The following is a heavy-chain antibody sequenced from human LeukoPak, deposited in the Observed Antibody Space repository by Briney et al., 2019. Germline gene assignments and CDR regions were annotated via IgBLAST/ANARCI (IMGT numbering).Heavy chain of an antibody. CDR2: IYYSGST. CDR3: ARGSITMVRGVIITVAFDI. D-gene: IGHD3-10*01. J-gene: IGHJ3*02. Sequence: PSETLSFTCTVSGGSISSYYWSWIRQPQGKGLEWIGYIYYSGSTNYNPSLKSRVTISVDTSKNQFSLKLSSVTAADTAVYYCARGSITMVRGVIITVAFDIWGQGTMVTVSS. V-gene: IGHV4-59*01. CDR1: GGSISSYY.